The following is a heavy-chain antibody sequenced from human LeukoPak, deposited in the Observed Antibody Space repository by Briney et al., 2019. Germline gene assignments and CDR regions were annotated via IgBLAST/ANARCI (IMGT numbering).Heavy chain of an antibody. CDR3: ARTTVTTVRWFDP. CDR2: IIPIFGTA. V-gene: IGHV1-69*05. CDR1: GGTFTNYA. Sequence: SVKVSCKASGGTFTNYAISWVRQAPGQGLEWMGGIIPIFGTANYAQKFQGRVTITTDESTSTAYMELSSLRSEDTAVYYCARTTVTTVRWFDPWGQGTLVTVSS. D-gene: IGHD4-11*01. J-gene: IGHJ5*02.